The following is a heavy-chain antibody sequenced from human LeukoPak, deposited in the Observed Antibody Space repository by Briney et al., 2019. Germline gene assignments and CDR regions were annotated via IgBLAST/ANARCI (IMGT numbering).Heavy chain of an antibody. D-gene: IGHD6-6*01. Sequence: GASVKVSCKASGYTFTSYGISWVRQAPGQGLEWMGWISAYNGNTNYAQKLQGRVTMTTDTSTSTAYMELRSLRSDDTAVYYCARDARPGQLVGDFDYWGQGTLVTVSP. V-gene: IGHV1-18*01. J-gene: IGHJ4*02. CDR2: ISAYNGNT. CDR1: GYTFTSYG. CDR3: ARDARPGQLVGDFDY.